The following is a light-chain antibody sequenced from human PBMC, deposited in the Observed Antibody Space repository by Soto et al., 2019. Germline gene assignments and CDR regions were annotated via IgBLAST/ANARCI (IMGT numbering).Light chain of an antibody. Sequence: EIVLTQSPGTLSLSPGERVTLSCRASQRVSSNYLAWYQQKPGQSPRLLIYGASIRATGIPDRFSGSGSGTDFTLTISRLEPEDFAVYYCQRYGNSPWTFGQGNKVAIK. CDR3: QRYGNSPWT. V-gene: IGKV3-20*01. CDR2: GAS. CDR1: QRVSSNY. J-gene: IGKJ1*01.